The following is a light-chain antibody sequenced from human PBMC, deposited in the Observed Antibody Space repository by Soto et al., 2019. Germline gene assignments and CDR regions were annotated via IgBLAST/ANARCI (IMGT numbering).Light chain of an antibody. Sequence: DIQMTQSPSTLSASVGDRVIITCRASQSISSWLAWYQQKPGKAPALLIYRASTLKTGIPSRFSGSGSGTDFTLTISNLQPDDFATYYCQQYDRASWTFGPGTKVEIK. V-gene: IGKV1-5*03. CDR2: RAS. CDR3: QQYDRASWT. CDR1: QSISSW. J-gene: IGKJ1*01.